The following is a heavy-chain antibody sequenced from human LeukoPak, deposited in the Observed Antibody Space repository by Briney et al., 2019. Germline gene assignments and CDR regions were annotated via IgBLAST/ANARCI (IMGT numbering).Heavy chain of an antibody. CDR1: GGSFSGYY. CDR2: INHSGST. CDR3: ARGRPPAGFTGFDY. D-gene: IGHD1-14*01. Sequence: SETLSLICAVYGGSFSGYYWSWIRQPPGKGLEWIGEINHSGSTNYNPSLKSRVTISVDTSKNQFSLRLSSVTAADTAVYYCARGRPPAGFTGFDYWGQGTLVTVSS. V-gene: IGHV4-34*01. J-gene: IGHJ4*02.